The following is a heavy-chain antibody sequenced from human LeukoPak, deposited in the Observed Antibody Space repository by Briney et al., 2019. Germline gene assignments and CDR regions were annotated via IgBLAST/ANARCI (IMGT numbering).Heavy chain of an antibody. CDR2: IYPGDSDT. CDR1: GYSFTSYW. D-gene: IGHD6-13*01. J-gene: IGHJ2*01. V-gene: IGHV5-51*01. Sequence: GESLKISCKGSGYSFTSYWIGWVRQMPGEGLEWMGIIYPGDSDTRYSPSFQGQVTISADKSISTAYLQWSSLKASDTAMYYCARHSDRYSSSWYGWYFDLWGRGTLVTVSS. CDR3: ARHSDRYSSSWYGWYFDL.